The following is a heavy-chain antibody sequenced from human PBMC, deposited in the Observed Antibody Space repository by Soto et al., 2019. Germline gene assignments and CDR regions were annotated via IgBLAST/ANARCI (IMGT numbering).Heavy chain of an antibody. Sequence: SSVKVSCKASGGTFSSYAISWVRQAPGQGLEWMGGIIPIFGTANYAQKFQGRVTMTTDTSTTTAYLELRSLRSDDTAVYYCARHHGPTTSENWFDPWGQGNMVTV. CDR2: IIPIFGTA. J-gene: IGHJ5*02. CDR3: ARHHGPTTSENWFDP. CDR1: GGTFSSYA. V-gene: IGHV1-69*05. D-gene: IGHD5-12*01.